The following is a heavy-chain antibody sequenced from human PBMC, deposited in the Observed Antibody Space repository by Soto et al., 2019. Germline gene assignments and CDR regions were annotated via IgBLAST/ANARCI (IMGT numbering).Heavy chain of an antibody. V-gene: IGHV4-31*03. CDR3: ARAGSQLLLYGMDV. CDR1: GGSISSGGYY. Sequence: SETLSLTCTVSGGSISSGGYYWSWIRQHPGKGLEWIGYIYYSGSTYYNPSLKSRVTISVGTSKNQFSLELSSVTAADTAVYYCARAGSQLLLYGMDVWGQGTTVTVSS. D-gene: IGHD2-15*01. J-gene: IGHJ6*02. CDR2: IYYSGST.